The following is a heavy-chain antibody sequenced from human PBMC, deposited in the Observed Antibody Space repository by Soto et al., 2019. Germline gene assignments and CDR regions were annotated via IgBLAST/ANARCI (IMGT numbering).Heavy chain of an antibody. V-gene: IGHV1-69*02. D-gene: IGHD3-10*01. CDR3: ATSYGSGSTHFDF. CDR1: GDTFNSYT. J-gene: IGHJ4*02. CDR2: VNPIVGVS. Sequence: QVQLVQSGAEVNNPGSSVKVSCTAAGDTFNSYTINWVRQAPGQGLEWVGRVNPIVGVSNSAQKFHGRVTITADKSTSKAYLYLTSLKSEDTAVYYCATSYGSGSTHFDFWGQGTLVTVSS.